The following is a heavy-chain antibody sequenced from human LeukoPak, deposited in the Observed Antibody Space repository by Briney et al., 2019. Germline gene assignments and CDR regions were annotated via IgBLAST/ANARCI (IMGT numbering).Heavy chain of an antibody. J-gene: IGHJ4*02. CDR1: GFTFSSYG. CDR3: AKRAVGVAYYFDH. CDR2: ISGNGDT. Sequence: GGSLRLSCAASGFTFSSYGMSWVRQAPGKGLEWVSGISGNGDTSYAESVKGRFTLSRDNSKNTLYLQMNSLRAEDTAVYYCAKRAVGVAYYFDHWGQGTLVTVSS. V-gene: IGHV3-23*01. D-gene: IGHD1-26*01.